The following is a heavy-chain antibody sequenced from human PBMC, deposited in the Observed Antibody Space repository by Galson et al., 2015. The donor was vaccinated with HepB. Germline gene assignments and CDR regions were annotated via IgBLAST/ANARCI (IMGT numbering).Heavy chain of an antibody. Sequence: SLRLACAASGFPYNTFWMSWGRQVPGQGLEWVANIKQDGSETYYGDSVKGRFTISRDNAQNSLYLQMDSLRVDDTVVYYCARDIGQSYDTYYPFDHWGQGARVTVSS. J-gene: IGHJ4*02. CDR1: GFPYNTFW. CDR2: IKQDGSET. D-gene: IGHD3-10*01. CDR3: ARDIGQSYDTYYPFDH. V-gene: IGHV3-7*01.